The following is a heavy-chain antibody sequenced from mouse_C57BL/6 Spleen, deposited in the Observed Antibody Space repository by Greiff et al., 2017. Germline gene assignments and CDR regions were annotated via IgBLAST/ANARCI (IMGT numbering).Heavy chain of an antibody. Sequence: QVQLKESGPELVKPGASVKISCKASGYAFSSSWMNWVKQRPGKGLEWIGRIYPGDGDTNYNGKFKGKATLTADKSSSTAYMQLSSLTSEDSAVYFCARPFYYGNHMDYWGQGTTLTVSS. D-gene: IGHD2-1*01. CDR1: GYAFSSSW. J-gene: IGHJ2*01. CDR3: ARPFYYGNHMDY. CDR2: IYPGDGDT. V-gene: IGHV1-82*01.